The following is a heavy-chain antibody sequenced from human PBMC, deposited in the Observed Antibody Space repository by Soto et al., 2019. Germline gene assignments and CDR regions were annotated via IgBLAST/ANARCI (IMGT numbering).Heavy chain of an antibody. CDR1: GASISGFY. Sequence: SETLSLTCTVSGASISGFYWNWIRKYAGKGLEWIGRIYATGTTDYNPSLKSRVMMSVGTSKKQFSLKLRSVTAADTAVYYCVRDGTKTLRDWFDPWGQGISVTVSS. CDR3: VRDGTKTLRDWFDP. CDR2: IYATGTT. J-gene: IGHJ5*02. D-gene: IGHD1-1*01. V-gene: IGHV4-4*07.